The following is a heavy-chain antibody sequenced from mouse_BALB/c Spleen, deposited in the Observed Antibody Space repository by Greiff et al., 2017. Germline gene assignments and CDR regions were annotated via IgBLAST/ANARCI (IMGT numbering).Heavy chain of an antibody. J-gene: IGHJ2*01. CDR3: ARSARYITTLVATGDY. V-gene: IGHV1-80*01. CDR2: IYPGDGDT. Sequence: QVQLQQSGAELVRPGSSVKISCKASGYAFSSYWMNWVKQRPGQGLEWIGQIYPGDGDTNYNGKFKGKATLTADKSSSTAYMQLSSLTSEDSAVYFCARSARYITTLVATGDYWGQGTTLTVSS. CDR1: GYAFSSYW. D-gene: IGHD1-1*01.